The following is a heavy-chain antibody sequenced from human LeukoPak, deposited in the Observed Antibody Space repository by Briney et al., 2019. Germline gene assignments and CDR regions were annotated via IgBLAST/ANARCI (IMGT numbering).Heavy chain of an antibody. CDR3: AKEGPRYCSGGSCYYLDY. CDR2: ISYDGSNK. J-gene: IGHJ4*02. V-gene: IGHV3-30*18. Sequence: GRSLRLSCAASGFTFSSYGMHWVRQSPGKGLEWVAVISYDGSNKYYADSVKGRFTISRDNSKNTLHMQMNSLRAEDTAVYYCAKEGPRYCSGGSCYYLDYWGQGTLVTVSS. CDR1: GFTFSSYG. D-gene: IGHD2-15*01.